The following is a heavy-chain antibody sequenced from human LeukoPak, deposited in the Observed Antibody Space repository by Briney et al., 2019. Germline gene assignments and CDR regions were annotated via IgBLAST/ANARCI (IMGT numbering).Heavy chain of an antibody. Sequence: PGGSLRLSCAASGFTFSSYGMHWVRQAPGKGLEWVAVISYDGSNKYYADSVKGRFTISRDNSKNTLYLQMNSPRAEDTAVYYCAKTEDTAMVNVHYYYYYGMDVWGQGTTVTVSS. D-gene: IGHD5-18*01. CDR2: ISYDGSNK. CDR3: AKTEDTAMVNVHYYYYYGMDV. J-gene: IGHJ6*02. CDR1: GFTFSSYG. V-gene: IGHV3-30*18.